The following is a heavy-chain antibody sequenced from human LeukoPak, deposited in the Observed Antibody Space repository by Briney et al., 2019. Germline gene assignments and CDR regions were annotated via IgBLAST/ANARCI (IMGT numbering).Heavy chain of an antibody. CDR2: ISGSGGRT. V-gene: IGHV3-23*01. CDR1: GFTFSSCA. D-gene: IGHD2-15*01. Sequence: GGSLRLSRAASGFTFSSCAMSWVRQAPGKGLEWVSTISGSGGRTYYADSVKGRFTIARDNSKNTLYLQVNSLRAEDTAVYYCAKVDCSAGSCYSIDYWGQGTLVTVSS. J-gene: IGHJ4*02. CDR3: AKVDCSAGSCYSIDY.